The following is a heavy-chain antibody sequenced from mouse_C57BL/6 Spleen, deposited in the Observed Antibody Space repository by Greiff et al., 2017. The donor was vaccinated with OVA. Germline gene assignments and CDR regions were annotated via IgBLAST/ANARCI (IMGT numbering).Heavy chain of an antibody. D-gene: IGHD1-1*01. J-gene: IGHJ3*01. Sequence: VQLKQSGPELVKPGASVKIPCKASGYTFTDYNMDWVKQSHGKSLEWIGDINPNNGGTIYNQKFKGKATLTVDKSSSTAYMELRSLTSEDTAVYYCARASYGSRTFAYWGQGTLVTVSA. CDR2: INPNNGGT. CDR1: GYTFTDYN. V-gene: IGHV1-18*01. CDR3: ARASYGSRTFAY.